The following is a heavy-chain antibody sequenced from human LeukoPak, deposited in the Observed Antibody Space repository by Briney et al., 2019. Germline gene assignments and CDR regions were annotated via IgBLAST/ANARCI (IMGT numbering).Heavy chain of an antibody. J-gene: IGHJ4*02. CDR3: ARGSVFLVDY. Sequence: ASSKVSCKTSGYTFTSYDINWVRQATGQGLEWMGWMNPNSGNTAYAQKFQGRVTITRNTSISTAYMELSSLRSEDTAVYYCARGSVFLVDYRGQGTLVTVSS. CDR1: GYTFTSYD. CDR2: MNPNSGNT. V-gene: IGHV1-8*03. D-gene: IGHD2-21*01.